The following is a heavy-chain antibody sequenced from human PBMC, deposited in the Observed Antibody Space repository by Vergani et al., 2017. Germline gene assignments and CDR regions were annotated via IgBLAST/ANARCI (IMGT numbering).Heavy chain of an antibody. D-gene: IGHD2-2*02. Sequence: QVQLVQSGAEVKKPGSSVKVSCKASGGTFSSYAISWVRQAPGQGLEWMGGIIPIFGTANYAQKFQGRVTITADESTSTAYMELSSLRSEDTAVYYCARGYCSRTSCYTGVAFDIWGQGTMVTVSS. V-gene: IGHV1-69*01. J-gene: IGHJ3*02. CDR2: IIPIFGTA. CDR3: ARGYCSRTSCYTGVAFDI. CDR1: GGTFSSYA.